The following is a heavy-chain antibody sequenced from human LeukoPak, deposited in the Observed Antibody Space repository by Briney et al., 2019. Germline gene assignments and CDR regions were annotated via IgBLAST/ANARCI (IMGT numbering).Heavy chain of an antibody. CDR1: GYTFTSYA. D-gene: IGHD3-3*01. Sequence: ASVTVSCKASGYTFTSYAMHWVRQAPGQRLEWMGWINAGNGNTKYSQKFQGRVTITRDTSASTAYMELSSLRSEDTAVYYCARSLRFLEWLSFDYWGQGPLVTVSS. CDR2: INAGNGNT. CDR3: ARSLRFLEWLSFDY. V-gene: IGHV1-3*01. J-gene: IGHJ4*02.